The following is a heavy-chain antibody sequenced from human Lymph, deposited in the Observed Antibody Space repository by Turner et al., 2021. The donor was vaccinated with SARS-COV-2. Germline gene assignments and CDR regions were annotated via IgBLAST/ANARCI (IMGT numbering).Heavy chain of an antibody. D-gene: IGHD1-1*01. CDR2: IYSGGSA. CDR3: ARDLQLYGMDV. Sequence: EVQLVETGGGLMQPGGSLRLSCAASVFIVSSYYMNWVRQAPGKGLGWVSLIYSGGSAYYADSVKGRFTISRDNSKNTLYLQMNSLRAEDTAVYYCARDLQLYGMDVWGQGTTVTVSS. CDR1: VFIVSSYY. V-gene: IGHV3-53*02. J-gene: IGHJ6*02.